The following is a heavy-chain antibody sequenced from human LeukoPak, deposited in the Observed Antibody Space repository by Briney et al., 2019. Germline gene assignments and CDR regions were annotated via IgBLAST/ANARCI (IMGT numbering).Heavy chain of an antibody. CDR3: ARHEGLYYYYYRDV. J-gene: IGHJ6*03. V-gene: IGHV1-69*06. CDR1: GGTFSSYA. D-gene: IGHD3/OR15-3a*01. CDR2: INPIFGTA. Sequence: ASVKVSCKASGGTFSSYAISWVRQAPGQGLEWMGRINPIFGTANYAQKFQGRVTITADKSTSTDYMELSSLRSEDTAVYYGARHEGLYYYYYRDVWGKGNTVTVSS.